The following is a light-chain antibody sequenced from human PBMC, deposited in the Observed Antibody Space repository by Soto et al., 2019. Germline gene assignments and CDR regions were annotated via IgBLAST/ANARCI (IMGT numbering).Light chain of an antibody. CDR2: GAS. V-gene: IGKV3-15*01. Sequence: EMVMTQSPATLSVSPGERATLSCRASQSVTNSYLAWYQQKPGQAPRLLIYGASTRATGIPVRFSGSGSGTECTLTISSVQSEDSAVYACQQYNKWPLTVAGGTKVEIK. CDR3: QQYNKWPLT. CDR1: QSVTNSY. J-gene: IGKJ4*01.